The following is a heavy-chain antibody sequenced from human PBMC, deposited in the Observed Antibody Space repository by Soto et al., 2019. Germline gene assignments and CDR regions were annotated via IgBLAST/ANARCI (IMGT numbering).Heavy chain of an antibody. V-gene: IGHV3-21*01. J-gene: IGHJ6*02. D-gene: IGHD3-10*01. CDR2: ISSSSSYI. CDR3: ARAFEGSGSSSVYYYGMDV. Sequence: GGSLRLSCAASGFTFSSYSMNWVRQAPGKGLEWVSSISSSSSYIYYADSVKGRFTISRDNAKNSLYLQMNSLRAEDTAVYYCARAFEGSGSSSVYYYGMDVWGQGTTVTVSS. CDR1: GFTFSSYS.